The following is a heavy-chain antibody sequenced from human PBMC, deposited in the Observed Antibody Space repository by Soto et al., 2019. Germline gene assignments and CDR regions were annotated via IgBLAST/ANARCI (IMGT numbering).Heavy chain of an antibody. Sequence: LSLTCAVSGGSISSGGYSWSWIRQPPGKGLEWIGYIYHSGSTYYNQSLKSRVTISVDRSKNQFSLKLSSVTAADTAVYYCARVPDRWGQGTLVT. V-gene: IGHV4-30-2*01. CDR1: GGSISSGGYS. CDR3: ARVPDR. CDR2: IYHSGST. J-gene: IGHJ5*02. D-gene: IGHD2-2*01.